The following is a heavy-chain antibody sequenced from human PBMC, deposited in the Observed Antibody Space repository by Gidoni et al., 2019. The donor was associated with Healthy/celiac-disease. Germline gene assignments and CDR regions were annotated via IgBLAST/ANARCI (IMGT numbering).Heavy chain of an antibody. J-gene: IGHJ4*02. CDR3: AKEGSGYYGSGSYHGYYFDY. D-gene: IGHD3-10*01. Sequence: EVQLLESGGGFVQPGGSLRLYCAASGFTFISYAMSWVRHAPGKGREWVSAISGIGGSTYYADSVKCRFTISRDNSKNTLYLKMNSLRAEGTAVYYCAKEGSGYYGSGSYHGYYFDYWGQGTLVTVSS. CDR2: ISGIGGST. CDR1: GFTFISYA. V-gene: IGHV3-23*01.